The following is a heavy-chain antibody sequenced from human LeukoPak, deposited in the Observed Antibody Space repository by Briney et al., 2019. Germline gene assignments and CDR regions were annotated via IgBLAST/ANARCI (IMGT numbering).Heavy chain of an antibody. CDR3: ARGRRWLHRTSGFDY. D-gene: IGHD5-24*01. V-gene: IGHV4-34*01. J-gene: IGHJ4*02. CDR2: INHSGST. Sequence: PSETLSLTCAVYGGSFSGYYWSWIRQPPGKGLEWIGEINHSGSTSYNPSLKSRVTISVDTSKNQFSLKLSSVTAADTAVYYCARGRRWLHRTSGFDYWGQGTLVTVSS. CDR1: GGSFSGYY.